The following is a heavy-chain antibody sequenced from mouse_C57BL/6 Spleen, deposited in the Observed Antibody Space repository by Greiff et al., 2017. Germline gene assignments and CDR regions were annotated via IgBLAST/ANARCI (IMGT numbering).Heavy chain of an antibody. CDR2: IRNKSNNYAT. CDR3: VGQEVTTGFAY. D-gene: IGHD2-2*01. Sequence: EVQLVESGGGLVQPKGSLKLSCAASGFSFNTYAMNWVRQAPGQGLEWVARIRNKSNNYATYYADSGKDRFTIDRDYSEGMLYLQMHNLKTEDTAMYYCVGQEVTTGFAYWGQGTLVTVSA. CDR1: GFSFNTYA. V-gene: IGHV10-1*01. J-gene: IGHJ3*01.